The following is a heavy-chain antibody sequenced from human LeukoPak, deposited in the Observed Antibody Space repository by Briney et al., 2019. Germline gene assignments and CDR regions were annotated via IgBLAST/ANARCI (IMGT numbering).Heavy chain of an antibody. CDR1: GGSISSGSYY. CDR3: ARESHSSSSVFYYYMDV. V-gene: IGHV4-61*02. CDR2: IYTSGST. D-gene: IGHD6-13*01. J-gene: IGHJ6*03. Sequence: SETLSLTCTVSGGSISSGSYYWSWIRQPAGKGLEWIGRIYTSGSTVYNPSLKSRVTISVDTSKNQFSLKLSSVTAADTAVYYCARESHSSSSVFYYYMDVWGKGTTVTVSS.